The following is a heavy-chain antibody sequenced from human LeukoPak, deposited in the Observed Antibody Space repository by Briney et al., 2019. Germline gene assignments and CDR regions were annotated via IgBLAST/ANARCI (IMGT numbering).Heavy chain of an antibody. D-gene: IGHD6-25*01. CDR2: ISSSSSYI. CDR3: ARDHMASSGGGYYYYMDV. V-gene: IGHV3-21*01. Sequence: PGGSLRLSCAASGFTFSSYSMNWVRQAPGKGLEWVSSISSSSSYIYYADSVKGRFTISRDNAKNSLYLQMNSLRAEDTAVYYCARDHMASSGGGYYYYMDVWGKGTTVTVSS. CDR1: GFTFSSYS. J-gene: IGHJ6*03.